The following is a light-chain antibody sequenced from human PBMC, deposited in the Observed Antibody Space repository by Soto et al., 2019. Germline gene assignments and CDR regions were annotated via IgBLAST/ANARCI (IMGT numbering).Light chain of an antibody. CDR2: EVT. V-gene: IGLV2-23*02. J-gene: IGLJ1*01. CDR1: SSDVGNYDL. CDR3: CSYAGRSHYV. Sequence: QSALTQPASVSGSPGQSITISCTGVSSDVGNYDLVSWYQQHPDKAPQLMIYEVTKRPSGVSNRFSGSKSGNTSSLTISGLQTEDEADYYCCSYAGRSHYVFGPGTKVTVL.